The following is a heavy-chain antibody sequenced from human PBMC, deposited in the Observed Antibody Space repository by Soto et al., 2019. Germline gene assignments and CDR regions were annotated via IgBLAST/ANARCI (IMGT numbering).Heavy chain of an antibody. Sequence: ASVKVSCKASGYTFTNYDINWVRQAPGQGLEWMGWISTYTGNTNYAQKLQGRVTMTTDTSTSTAYMEPRSLRSDDTAVYYCARGYYYGSGRPTPGGMDVWGQGTTVTVSS. CDR1: GYTFTNYD. CDR3: ARGYYYGSGRPTPGGMDV. V-gene: IGHV1-18*01. J-gene: IGHJ6*02. CDR2: ISTYTGNT. D-gene: IGHD3-10*01.